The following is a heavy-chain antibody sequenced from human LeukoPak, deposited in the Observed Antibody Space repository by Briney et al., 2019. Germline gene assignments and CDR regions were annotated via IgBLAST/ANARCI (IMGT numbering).Heavy chain of an antibody. V-gene: IGHV1-18*01. CDR3: ARGQVHDYVWGSYRYPFDY. CDR1: GYTFTSYG. Sequence: ASVKVSCKASGYTFTSYGISWVRQAPGQGLEWMGWISAYNGNTNYAQKLQGRVTMTTDTSTSTAYMELRSLRSDDTAVYYCARGQVHDYVWGSYRYPFDYWGQGTLDTVSS. CDR2: ISAYNGNT. D-gene: IGHD3-16*02. J-gene: IGHJ4*02.